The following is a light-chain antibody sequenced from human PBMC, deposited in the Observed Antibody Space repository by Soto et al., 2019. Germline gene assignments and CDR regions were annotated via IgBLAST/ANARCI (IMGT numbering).Light chain of an antibody. CDR3: QKYNSASWT. CDR1: QSITNY. V-gene: IGKV1-27*01. Sequence: DIQMTQSPSSLSASVGDRVTITCRASQSITNYLAWYQQKPGKVPKLLIFAASILQSGVPSRFSGSGSGTDFTLTISGLQPEDVATYYCQKYNSASWTFGQGTKVDIK. J-gene: IGKJ1*01. CDR2: AAS.